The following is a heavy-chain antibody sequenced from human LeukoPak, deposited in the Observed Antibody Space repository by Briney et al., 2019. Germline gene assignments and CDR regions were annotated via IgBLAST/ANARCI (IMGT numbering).Heavy chain of an antibody. J-gene: IGHJ6*02. Sequence: PGGSLRLSCAASGFIFSSYWMSWVRQAPGKGLEWVANIKHDSSEKHYVDSVKGRFTISRDNAKNSLCLQMNSLRAEDTAVYYCARGPERTGVGTRYYYDMDVWGQGTTVTVS. CDR2: IKHDSSEK. CDR3: ARGPERTGVGTRYYYDMDV. CDR1: GFIFSSYW. V-gene: IGHV3-7*05. D-gene: IGHD2-8*01.